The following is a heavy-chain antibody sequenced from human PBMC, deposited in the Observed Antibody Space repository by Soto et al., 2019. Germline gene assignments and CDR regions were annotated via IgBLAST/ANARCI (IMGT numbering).Heavy chain of an antibody. CDR2: IKQDGSEK. V-gene: IGHV3-7*01. CDR1: GFTFSSHW. D-gene: IGHD2-2*01. J-gene: IGHJ4*02. Sequence: GWPMRLSCAASGFTFSSHWISWVRQAPGKGLEWVANIKQDGSEKYYVDSVKGRFTISRDNAKNSLYLQMNSLRAEDTAVYYCASWSLYCISTSCYGPLFDYWGQGTLVTVSS. CDR3: ASWSLYCISTSCYGPLFDY.